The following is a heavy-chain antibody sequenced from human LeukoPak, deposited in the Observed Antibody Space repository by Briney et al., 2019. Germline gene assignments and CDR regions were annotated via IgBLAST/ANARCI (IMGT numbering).Heavy chain of an antibody. D-gene: IGHD1-1*01. CDR1: GFTFSRYW. CDR2: IKEDGSEN. Sequence: GGSLRLTCAASGFTFSRYWMTWVRQAPGKGLEWVANIKEDGSENSYVESVKGRFTISRDNAKNSLYLQLNSLRAEDTTVYFCARQRYSDYWGQGTLVTVSS. J-gene: IGHJ4*02. CDR3: ARQRYSDY. V-gene: IGHV3-7*01.